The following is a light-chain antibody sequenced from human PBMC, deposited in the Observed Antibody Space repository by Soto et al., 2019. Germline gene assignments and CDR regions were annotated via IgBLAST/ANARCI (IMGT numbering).Light chain of an antibody. V-gene: IGKV3-20*01. Sequence: EIVLTQSPGTLSLSPGERATLSCRASQSVSSSYSAWYQQKPGQAPRLLIYGAYSRATGITGRFSGSRSGTDFTLTIRRLEPEDFAVYYCQQCGRSPFTFGPGTKVDIK. CDR2: GAY. CDR1: QSVSSSY. CDR3: QQCGRSPFT. J-gene: IGKJ3*01.